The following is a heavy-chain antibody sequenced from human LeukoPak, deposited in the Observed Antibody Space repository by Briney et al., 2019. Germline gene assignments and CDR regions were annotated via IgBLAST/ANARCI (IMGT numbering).Heavy chain of an antibody. Sequence: ASVKVSCKASGYSFISYDINWVRQAPGQGLEWMGWMNPNSGYAGLAQKFQGRVTSTRDTSTGTAYLELSSLRSEDTAVYFCARGEYYGSGSWGYWGQGTLVTVSS. CDR1: GYSFISYD. J-gene: IGHJ4*02. D-gene: IGHD3-10*01. CDR2: MNPNSGYA. V-gene: IGHV1-8*02. CDR3: ARGEYYGSGSWGY.